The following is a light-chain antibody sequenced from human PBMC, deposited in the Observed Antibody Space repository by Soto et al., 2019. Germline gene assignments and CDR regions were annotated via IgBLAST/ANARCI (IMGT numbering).Light chain of an antibody. J-gene: IGLJ2*01. CDR3: SAYTSRSTLV. CDR2: EVR. V-gene: IGLV2-14*01. CDR1: SRDIGAYIL. Sequence: QSALTQPASVSGSPGQSITISCSGTSRDIGAYILVSWYQQPPGKAPKLLIYEVRNRPSGISYRFSGSKSGTTASLTISSLLPEDEADYYCSAYTSRSTLVFGGGTKLTVL.